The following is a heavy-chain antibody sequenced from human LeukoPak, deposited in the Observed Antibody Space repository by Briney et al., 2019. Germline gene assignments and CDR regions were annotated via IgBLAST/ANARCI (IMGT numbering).Heavy chain of an antibody. CDR3: ARDPNDGSGYFYYFDY. V-gene: IGHV4-59*01. Sequence: PSETLSLTCTVSSGSISSYYWSWIRQPPGKGLEWIGYIYYSGSTNYNPSLKSRVTISVDTSKHQFSLKLSSVTAADTAVYYCARDPNDGSGYFYYFDYWGQGTLVTVSS. D-gene: IGHD3-22*01. J-gene: IGHJ4*02. CDR2: IYYSGST. CDR1: SGSISSYY.